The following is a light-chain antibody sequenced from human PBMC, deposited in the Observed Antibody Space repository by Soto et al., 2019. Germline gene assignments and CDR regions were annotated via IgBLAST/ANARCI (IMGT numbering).Light chain of an antibody. CDR1: QSVSSSY. J-gene: IGKJ3*01. V-gene: IGKV3-20*01. Sequence: EIVLTQSPGTLSLSPGERATLSCRASQSVSSSYLAWYQQKPGQAPRLLIYGASSRATGIPDRFSGSGSGTDFTLTISRLEPEDFAVYYCARTFGPGTKVDIK. CDR2: GAS. CDR3: ART.